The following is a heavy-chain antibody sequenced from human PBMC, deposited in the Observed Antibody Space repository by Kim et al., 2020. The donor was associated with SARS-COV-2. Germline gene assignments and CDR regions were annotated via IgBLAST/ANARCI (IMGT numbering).Heavy chain of an antibody. D-gene: IGHD3-22*01. CDR3: AKGAHYYDRYDY. Sequence: YYADAVKGRFTISRDNSKNTLYLQMNSLRAEDTAVYYCAKGAHYYDRYDYWGQGTLVTVSS. V-gene: IGHV3-23*01. J-gene: IGHJ4*02.